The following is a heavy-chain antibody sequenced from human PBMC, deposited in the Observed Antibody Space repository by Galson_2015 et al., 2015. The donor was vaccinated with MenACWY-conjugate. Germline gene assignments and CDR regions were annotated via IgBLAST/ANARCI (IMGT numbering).Heavy chain of an antibody. CDR3: ARKSGSGSYYEASFDY. D-gene: IGHD3-10*01. V-gene: IGHV4-31*03. CDR1: GGSIRSGGYY. CDR2: IYYSGST. Sequence: SLTCTVSGGSIRSGGYYWSWIRQHPGKGLEWIGFIYYSGSTYHNPSLKCRLTMSVDTSRNQFSMDLRSVTAADTAVYYCARKSGSGSYYEASFDYWGQGTLVTVSS. J-gene: IGHJ4*02.